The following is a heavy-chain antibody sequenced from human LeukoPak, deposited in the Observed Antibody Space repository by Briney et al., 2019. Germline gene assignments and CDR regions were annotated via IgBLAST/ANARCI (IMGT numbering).Heavy chain of an antibody. CDR3: ARGAWFDP. CDR2: INHSGST. CDR1: GVSFSGYY. J-gene: IGHJ5*02. Sequence: PSETLSLTCAVYGVSFSGYYWSWIRQPPGKGLEWIGEINHSGSTNYNPSLKSRVTISVDTYKNQFSLKLSSVTAADRAVYYCARGAWFDPWGEGTLVTVSS. V-gene: IGHV4-34*01.